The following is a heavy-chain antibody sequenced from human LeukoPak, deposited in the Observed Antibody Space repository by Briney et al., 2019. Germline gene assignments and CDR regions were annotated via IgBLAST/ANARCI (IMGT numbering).Heavy chain of an antibody. CDR1: GFTVSSNY. CDR2: MSGSGGST. D-gene: IGHD2-21*02. CDR3: AKGQVSATLVRFDY. Sequence: GGSLRLSCAASGFTVSSNYMSWVRQAPGKGLEWVSTMSGSGGSTYNADSVKGRFTISRDNSKNTLYLQMNSLRAEDTAVYYCAKGQVSATLVRFDYWGQRTLVTVSS. J-gene: IGHJ4*02. V-gene: IGHV3-23*01.